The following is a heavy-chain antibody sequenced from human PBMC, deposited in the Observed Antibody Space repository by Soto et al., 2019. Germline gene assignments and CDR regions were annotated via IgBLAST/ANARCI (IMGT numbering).Heavy chain of an antibody. V-gene: IGHV3-73*01. Sequence: LSCVTSGVTFSDAAMHWVGQASGKGLEWIGRIRNKANNHATAYAASVQGRCTISRDDSKNTAYLQMNSLKTEDTGVYYCTRITGKTDGYWGQGTLVTVSS. CDR1: GVTFSDAA. J-gene: IGHJ4*02. CDR3: TRITGKTDGY. CDR2: IRNKANNHAT. D-gene: IGHD1-20*01.